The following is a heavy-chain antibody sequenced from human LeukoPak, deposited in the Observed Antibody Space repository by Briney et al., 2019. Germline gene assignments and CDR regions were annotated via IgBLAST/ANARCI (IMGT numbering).Heavy chain of an antibody. CDR3: AREEARSIAAAGTTYAFDI. Sequence: QPGRSLRFSCAASGFTFSSYGMHWVRQAPGKGLEWVAVIWYDGSNKYYADSVKGRFTISRDNSKNTLYLQMNSLRAEDTAVYYCAREEARSIAAAGTTYAFDIWGQGTMVTVSS. D-gene: IGHD6-13*01. CDR2: IWYDGSNK. V-gene: IGHV3-33*01. J-gene: IGHJ3*02. CDR1: GFTFSSYG.